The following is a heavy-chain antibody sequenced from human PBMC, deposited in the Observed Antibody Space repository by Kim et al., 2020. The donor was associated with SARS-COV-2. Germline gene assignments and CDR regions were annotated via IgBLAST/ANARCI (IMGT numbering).Heavy chain of an antibody. CDR2: IGGGGVAT. D-gene: IGHD3-10*01. CDR3: AKSQRASGAGNEYNRIFDA. V-gene: IGHV3-23*01. Sequence: GSLRLSCAASGFPFSTYAMNWVRQAPGRGLEWGSGIGGGGVATYYADSVKGRFTISRDNSKNTLYLQMNSLGADDTAVYYCAKSQRASGAGNEYNRIFDACGQGTLVTVSS. CDR1: GFPFSTYA. J-gene: IGHJ4*02.